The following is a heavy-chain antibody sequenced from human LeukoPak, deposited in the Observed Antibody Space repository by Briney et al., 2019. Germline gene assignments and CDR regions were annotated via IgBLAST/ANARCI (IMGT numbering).Heavy chain of an antibody. Sequence: GGSLRLSCAASGFTFSSYSMNWVRQAPGKGLEWVSSINPTSGSTYYADSVKGRFTISGDNSKNTLYLQMNSLRAEDTAVYYCAKEHMAAAVYYFDYWGQGTLVTVSS. D-gene: IGHD6-13*01. V-gene: IGHV3-23*01. CDR2: INPTSGST. J-gene: IGHJ4*02. CDR3: AKEHMAAAVYYFDY. CDR1: GFTFSSYS.